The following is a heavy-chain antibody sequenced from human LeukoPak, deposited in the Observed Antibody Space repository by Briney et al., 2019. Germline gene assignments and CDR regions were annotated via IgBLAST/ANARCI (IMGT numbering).Heavy chain of an antibody. V-gene: IGHV3-7*01. D-gene: IGHD3-3*01. CDR3: ARMVEERFGSWSGSFMYYYYYYMDV. CDR2: IKQDGSEK. Sequence: PGGSLRLSCAASGFTFSSYAMSWVRQAPGKGLEWVANIKQDGSEKYYVDSVKGRFTISRDNARNSLYLQMNSLRAEDTAVYYCARMVEERFGSWSGSFMYYYYYYMDVWGKGTTVTVSS. CDR1: GFTFSSYA. J-gene: IGHJ6*03.